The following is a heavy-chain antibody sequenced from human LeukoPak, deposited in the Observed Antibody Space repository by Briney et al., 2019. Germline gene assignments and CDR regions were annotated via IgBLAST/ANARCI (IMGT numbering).Heavy chain of an antibody. V-gene: IGHV4-59*01. CDR3: ASRTGGYDYYFDY. CDR1: GGSISSYY. J-gene: IGHJ4*02. CDR2: IYYSGST. Sequence: SETLSLTCTVSGGSISSYYWSWIRQPPGKGLEWIGYIYYSGSTNYNPSLKSRVTISVDTSKNQFSLKLSSVTAADTAVYYCASRTGGYDYYFDYWGQGTLVTVSS. D-gene: IGHD5-12*01.